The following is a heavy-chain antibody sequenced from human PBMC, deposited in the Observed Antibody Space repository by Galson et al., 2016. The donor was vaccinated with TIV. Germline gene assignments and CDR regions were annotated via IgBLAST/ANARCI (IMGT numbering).Heavy chain of an antibody. D-gene: IGHD2-21*01. CDR2: TSSDGTT. CDR1: GFTVSSNY. Sequence: SLRLSCAASGFTVSSNYMNWVRQAPGKGLEWVAITSSDGTTHYADSVKVRFTMSRDNSMNTLYLQMNSLGTEDTAVYFCARERRFCGNECYLHYFYGMDVWGHGTTVTVSS. CDR3: ARERRFCGNECYLHYFYGMDV. V-gene: IGHV3-66*02. J-gene: IGHJ6*02.